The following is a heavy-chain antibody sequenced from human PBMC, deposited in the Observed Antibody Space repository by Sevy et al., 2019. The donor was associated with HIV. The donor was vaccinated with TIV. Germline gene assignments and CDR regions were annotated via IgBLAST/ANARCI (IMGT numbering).Heavy chain of an antibody. Sequence: ASVKVSCKASGGTFSSYITSWVRQAPGQGLEWMGGITPVLGTTNYARNFKDRVTITADESTNTVYMELRGLGSENTAVYFCARWSISLDYWGHGTLVTVSS. V-gene: IGHV1-69*13. CDR1: GGTFSSYI. CDR3: ARWSISLDY. J-gene: IGHJ4*01. D-gene: IGHD3-3*02. CDR2: ITPVLGTT.